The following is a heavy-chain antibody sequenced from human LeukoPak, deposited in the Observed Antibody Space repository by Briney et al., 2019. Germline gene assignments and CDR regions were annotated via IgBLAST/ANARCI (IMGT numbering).Heavy chain of an antibody. V-gene: IGHV3-48*01. Sequence: PGGSLRLSCAASGFTFSSYSMNWVRQAPGKGLEWVSYISSSSTIYYADSVKGRFTISRDNAKNSLYLQMNSLRAEDTALYYCAKALTRIAAAGTLDYWGQGTLVTVSS. CDR1: GFTFSSYS. CDR2: ISSSSTI. CDR3: AKALTRIAAAGTLDY. J-gene: IGHJ4*02. D-gene: IGHD6-13*01.